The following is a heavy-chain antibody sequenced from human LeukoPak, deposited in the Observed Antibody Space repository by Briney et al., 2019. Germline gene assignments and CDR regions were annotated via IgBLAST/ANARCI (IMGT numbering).Heavy chain of an antibody. CDR2: INHSGST. CDR1: GGSFSGYY. V-gene: IGHV4-34*01. J-gene: IGHJ6*03. D-gene: IGHD2-15*01. Sequence: SETLSLTCAVYGGSFSGYYWSWIRQPPGKGLEWIGEINHSGSTNYNPSLKSRVTISVDTSKNQFSLKLSSVTAADTAVYYCARAGLYCSGGSCYPLGYYMDVGGEGTTVTVSS. CDR3: ARAGLYCSGGSCYPLGYYMDV.